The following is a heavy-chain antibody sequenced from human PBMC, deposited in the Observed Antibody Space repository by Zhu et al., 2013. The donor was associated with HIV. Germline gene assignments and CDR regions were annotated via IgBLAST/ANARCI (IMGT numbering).Heavy chain of an antibody. CDR1: GYTITNYG. V-gene: IGHV1-18*01. J-gene: IGHJ6*03. Sequence: QDHLVQSGAXVKKPGASVKVSCKASGYTITNYGISWVRQAPGQGLEWVGWISTYYGNTNYAQRLQGRLTMTTDTSTNTAYMELRSLRSDDTAVYYCIRGPGYCSSASCSDFYYSMDVWGQGTTVTVSS. CDR2: ISTYYGNT. D-gene: IGHD2-2*01. CDR3: IRGPGYCSSASCSDFYYSMDV.